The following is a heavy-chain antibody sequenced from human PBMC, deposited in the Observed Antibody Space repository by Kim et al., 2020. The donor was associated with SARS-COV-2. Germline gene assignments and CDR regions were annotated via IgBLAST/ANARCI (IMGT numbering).Heavy chain of an antibody. D-gene: IGHD3-10*01. Sequence: SETLSLTCTVSGGSISSSSYYWGWIRQPPGKGLEWIGSIYYSGSTYYNPSLKSRVTISVDTSKNQFSLKLSSVTAADTAVYYCARHEFTMVRGDEGWFDPWGQGTLVTVSS. CDR1: GGSISSSSYY. CDR2: IYYSGST. CDR3: ARHEFTMVRGDEGWFDP. J-gene: IGHJ5*02. V-gene: IGHV4-39*01.